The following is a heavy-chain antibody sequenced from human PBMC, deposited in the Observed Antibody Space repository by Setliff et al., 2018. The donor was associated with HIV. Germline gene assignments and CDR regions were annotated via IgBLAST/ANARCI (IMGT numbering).Heavy chain of an antibody. V-gene: IGHV3-9*01. Sequence: GGSLRLSCAASGFTFDDYAMHWVRQAPGKGLEWVSGISWNSGSIGYADSVKGRFTISRDNAKNSLYLQMNSLRAEDTALYYCARAPGYYDSSGYYYGYYYYYMDVWGKGTTVTVSS. CDR2: ISWNSGSI. J-gene: IGHJ6*03. D-gene: IGHD3-22*01. CDR3: ARAPGYYDSSGYYYGYYYYYMDV. CDR1: GFTFDDYA.